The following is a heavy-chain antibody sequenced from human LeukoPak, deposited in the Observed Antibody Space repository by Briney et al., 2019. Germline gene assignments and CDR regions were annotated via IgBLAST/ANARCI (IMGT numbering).Heavy chain of an antibody. CDR3: VAGTSNYYYGMDV. CDR1: GFTFSSYW. CDR2: IKQDGSEK. D-gene: IGHD6-19*01. V-gene: IGHV3-7*01. Sequence: GGSLRLSCAASGFTFSSYWMSWVRQAPGKGLEWVANIKQDGSEKYYVDSVKGRFTISRDNAKNSPYLQMNSLRAEDTAVYYCVAGTSNYYYGMDVWGQGTTVTVSS. J-gene: IGHJ6*02.